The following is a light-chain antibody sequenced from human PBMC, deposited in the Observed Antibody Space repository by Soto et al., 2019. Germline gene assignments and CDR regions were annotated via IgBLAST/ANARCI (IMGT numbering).Light chain of an antibody. CDR2: DAS. Sequence: DIQMTQSPSTLSASVGDRVTITCRASQSISSWLAWYQQKPGKAPKPLIYDASSLESGVPSRFSGSGSGTEFTLTISSLQPDDFATYYCQQYNSYSTFGQGTKVDIK. CDR1: QSISSW. CDR3: QQYNSYST. J-gene: IGKJ1*01. V-gene: IGKV1-5*01.